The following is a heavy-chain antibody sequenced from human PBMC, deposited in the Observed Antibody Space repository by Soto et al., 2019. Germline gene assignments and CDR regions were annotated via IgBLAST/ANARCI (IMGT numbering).Heavy chain of an antibody. CDR3: STPTGSYYSQFDY. V-gene: IGHV3-15*07. Sequence: EVQLVESGGDFVKPGGSLRLSCAASGFTFTNAWMNWVRQAPGKGLAWVGRIKSKTDGGTTDYAAPVKGRFTISRDDSKNTLYLQMNSLKIEDTAVYYCSTPTGSYYSQFDYWGHGTLVTVSS. CDR2: IKSKTDGGTT. J-gene: IGHJ4*01. D-gene: IGHD1-26*01. CDR1: GFTFTNAW.